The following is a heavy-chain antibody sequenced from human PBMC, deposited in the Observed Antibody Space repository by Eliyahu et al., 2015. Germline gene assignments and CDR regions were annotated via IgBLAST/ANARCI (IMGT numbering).Heavy chain of an antibody. CDR1: XCTFSNYA. CDR2: IISGGGNS. Sequence: EVQLVESGGGLVQPGGSLRLSCASSXCTFSNYAMSXVRQAPGKGLEWVSTIISGGGNSYYPDSVKGRVSISRDNSKNTLYLQMNSLRAEDTAVYYCAKDLYSSYGNFDYWGQGTLVTVSS. D-gene: IGHD5-18*01. CDR3: AKDLYSSYGNFDY. V-gene: IGHV3-23*04. J-gene: IGHJ4*02.